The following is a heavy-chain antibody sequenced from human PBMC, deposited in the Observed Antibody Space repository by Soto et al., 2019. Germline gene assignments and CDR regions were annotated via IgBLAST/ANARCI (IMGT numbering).Heavy chain of an antibody. CDR3: ARDSYFCVQQQPVQVCYGMDV. D-gene: IGHD6-13*01. J-gene: IGHJ6*02. V-gene: IGHV4-61*01. CDR2: IYYSGST. Sequence: SETLSLTCTVSGGSVSSGSYYWSWIRQPPGKGLAWIGYIYYSGSTNYNPSLKSRVTISVDTSKNQFSLKLSSVTAADTAVYYCARDSYFCVQQQPVQVCYGMDVWGQGTTVTVSS. CDR1: GGSVSSGSYY.